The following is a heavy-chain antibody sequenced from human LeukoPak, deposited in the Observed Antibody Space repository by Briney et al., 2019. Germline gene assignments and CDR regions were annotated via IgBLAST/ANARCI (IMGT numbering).Heavy chain of an antibody. D-gene: IGHD6-13*01. J-gene: IGHJ5*02. CDR2: MNPNSGNT. V-gene: IGHV1-8*02. Sequence: RASVKVSCKASGGTFSSYDINWVRQATGQGLEWMGWMNPNSGNTGYAQKFQGRVTMTRNTSISTAYMELSSLRSEDTAVYYCARYRSKQQLVREYNWFDPWGQGTLVTVSS. CDR3: ARYRSKQQLVREYNWFDP. CDR1: GGTFSSYD.